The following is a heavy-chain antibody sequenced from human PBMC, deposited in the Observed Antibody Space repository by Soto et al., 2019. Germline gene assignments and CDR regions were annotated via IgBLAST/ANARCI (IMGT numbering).Heavy chain of an antibody. D-gene: IGHD3-10*01. J-gene: IGHJ4*02. V-gene: IGHV3-48*02. CDR3: AGSYSSGNWYFDY. CDR2: TSTSSTTK. CDR1: GFTFSAYS. Sequence: GGSLRLSCAASGFTFSAYSMNWVRQAPGKGLEWIAYTSTSSTTKYYADSVRGRFSISRDNANDLLYLDMDKLRDEDTGIYYCAGSYSSGNWYFDYWGLGTPVTVSS.